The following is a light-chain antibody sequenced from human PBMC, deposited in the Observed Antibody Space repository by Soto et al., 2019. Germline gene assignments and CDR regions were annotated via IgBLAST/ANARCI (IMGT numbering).Light chain of an antibody. CDR2: DVN. CDR3: CSYTSGRPLMV. V-gene: IGLV2-14*03. Sequence: QSVLTQPASVSGSPGQSITISCTGTSGDVGGYNFVSWYQQHPGKVPKLIIYDVNNRPSGVSDRFSGSKSGNMASLTISGLQADDEAAYYCCSYTSGRPLMVLGGGTKLTVL. J-gene: IGLJ2*01. CDR1: SGDVGGYNF.